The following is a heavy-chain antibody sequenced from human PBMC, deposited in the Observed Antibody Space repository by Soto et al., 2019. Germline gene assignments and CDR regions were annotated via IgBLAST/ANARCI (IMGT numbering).Heavy chain of an antibody. D-gene: IGHD2-2*01. J-gene: IGHJ4*02. Sequence: GGSLRLSCAASGFTFSSYAMSWVRQAPGKGLEWVSAISGSGGSTYYADSVKGRFTISRDNSKNTLYLQMNSLRAEDTAVYYCANICLGVVPAPDDYWGQGSLVPGSS. CDR2: ISGSGGST. CDR1: GFTFSSYA. CDR3: ANICLGVVPAPDDY. V-gene: IGHV3-23*01.